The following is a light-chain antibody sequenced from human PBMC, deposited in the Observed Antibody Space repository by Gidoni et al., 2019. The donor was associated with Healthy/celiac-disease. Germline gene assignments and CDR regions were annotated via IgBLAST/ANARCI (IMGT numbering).Light chain of an antibody. CDR2: DAS. CDR1: QSVSSS. J-gene: IGKJ4*01. CDR3: QQRSKWPQT. V-gene: IGKV3-11*01. Sequence: EIVLTQSPATLSLSPGERATLSCRASQSVSSSLAWYHQQPGQAPRLLIYDASNSTTGSPAMFSCSWSGKDFTLTISSLEPEDFAAYYCQQRSKWPQTFGGGTKVEIK.